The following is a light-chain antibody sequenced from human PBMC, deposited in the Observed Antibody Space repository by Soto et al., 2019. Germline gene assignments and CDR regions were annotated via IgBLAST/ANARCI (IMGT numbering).Light chain of an antibody. J-gene: IGKJ4*01. V-gene: IGKV3-15*01. Sequence: EIVLTQSRGTLSLSPGERATLSCRASQSVSSNLAWYQQKPGQAPRLLIYGASTRAAGIPARFSGSGSGTEFSLTISSLQSEDFAVYYCQQYNNWPPHTFGGGTKVDIK. CDR3: QQYNNWPPHT. CDR1: QSVSSN. CDR2: GAS.